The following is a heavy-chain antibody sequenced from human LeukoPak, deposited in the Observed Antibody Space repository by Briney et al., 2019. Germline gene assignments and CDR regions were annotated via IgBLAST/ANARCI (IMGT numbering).Heavy chain of an antibody. CDR1: GFTFSNYA. J-gene: IGHJ4*02. CDR2: ISGSGGST. Sequence: GGSLRLSCAASGFTFSNYAMSWVRQAPGKGLEWVSAISGSGGSTYYADSVKGRFTISRDNSKNTLYLQMNSLRAEDTAVYYCAKVFDYYDSSGYYRGGLFDYWGQGTLVTVSS. V-gene: IGHV3-23*01. D-gene: IGHD3-22*01. CDR3: AKVFDYYDSSGYYRGGLFDY.